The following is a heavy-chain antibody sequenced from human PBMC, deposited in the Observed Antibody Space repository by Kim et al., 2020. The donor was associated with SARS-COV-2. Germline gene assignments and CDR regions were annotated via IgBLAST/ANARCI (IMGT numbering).Heavy chain of an antibody. Sequence: SETLSLTCTVSGGSISSSSYYWGWIRQPPGKGLEWIGSIYYSGSTYYNPSLKSRVTISVDTSKNQFSLKLSSVTAADTAVYYCARLRGYSSGWYADYWGQGTLVTVSS. CDR3: ARLRGYSSGWYADY. D-gene: IGHD6-19*01. J-gene: IGHJ4*02. CDR1: GGSISSSSYY. V-gene: IGHV4-39*01. CDR2: IYYSGST.